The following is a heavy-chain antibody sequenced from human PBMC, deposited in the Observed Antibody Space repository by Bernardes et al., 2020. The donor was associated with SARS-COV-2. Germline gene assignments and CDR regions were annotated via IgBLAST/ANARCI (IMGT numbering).Heavy chain of an antibody. CDR2: FDPEDGDT. D-gene: IGHD6-13*01. J-gene: IGHJ6*02. CDR3: ATGTIAAAGMDYYYYGMDV. Sequence: ASVTFSCKVSGYTLSDFSLHWVRQSPGKGLEWMGSFDPEDGDTIYAQKFQGIVTMTEDTSTDTAYIELSSLRSEDTAVYYCATGTIAAAGMDYYYYGMDVWGQGTSVTVSS. V-gene: IGHV1-24*01. CDR1: GYTLSDFS.